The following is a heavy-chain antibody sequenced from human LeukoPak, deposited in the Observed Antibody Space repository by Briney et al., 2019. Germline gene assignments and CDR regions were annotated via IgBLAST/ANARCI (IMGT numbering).Heavy chain of an antibody. V-gene: IGHV3-48*02. CDR1: GFTVSSNY. CDR2: ISTSSSTI. J-gene: IGHJ4*02. CDR3: AREPLDY. Sequence: PGGSLRLSCAASGFTVSSNYMSWVRQAPGKGLEWVSYISTSSSTIYYADSVKGRFTISRDNVKNSLYLQMNSLRDEDTAVYYCAREPLDYWGQGTLVTVSS.